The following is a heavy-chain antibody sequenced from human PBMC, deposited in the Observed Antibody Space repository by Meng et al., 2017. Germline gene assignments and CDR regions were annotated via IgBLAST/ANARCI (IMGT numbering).Heavy chain of an antibody. V-gene: IGHV1-2*05. CDR3: ARDEDISAAGNLFGDY. CDR2: INPKSGDT. CDR1: SYLIPHFY. D-gene: IGHD6-25*01. Sequence: QGPVGQWGGVGTEPGAPVEVSSEPSSYLIPHFYIHWVRRRARQRGKGMGRINPKSGDTHYAQKFQARVTMTGDTSISTAYMGLSGLTSYDTGMYYCARDEDISAAGNLFGDYWGQGTLVTVSS. J-gene: IGHJ4*02.